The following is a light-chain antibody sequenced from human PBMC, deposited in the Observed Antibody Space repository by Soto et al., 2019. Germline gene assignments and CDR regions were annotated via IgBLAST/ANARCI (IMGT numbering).Light chain of an antibody. V-gene: IGKV1-39*01. Sequence: DIQLTQSPSSLSASVGDRITITCRSSQSISRYLNWYQQRPVTAPKVLIFGANSLQSGVPSRFSGSGSGTEFTLTISSLQPEDFATYYCQQTYGTPGTFGQGTKVDVK. CDR3: QQTYGTPGT. CDR2: GAN. CDR1: QSISRY. J-gene: IGKJ1*01.